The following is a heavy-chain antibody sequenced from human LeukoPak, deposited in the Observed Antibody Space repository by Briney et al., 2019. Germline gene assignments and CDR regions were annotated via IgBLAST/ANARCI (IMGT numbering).Heavy chain of an antibody. D-gene: IGHD2-15*01. J-gene: IGHJ4*02. CDR3: VRVTREGYID. CDR1: GFTFSSYS. Sequence: LTGGSLRLSCAASGFTFSSYSMNWVRQAPGKGLEWVSYISSSSSTIYYADSVKGRFTISRDNAKNTLYLQMNSLRAEDTAVYYCVRVTREGYIDWGQGTLVTVSS. CDR2: ISSSSSTI. V-gene: IGHV3-48*04.